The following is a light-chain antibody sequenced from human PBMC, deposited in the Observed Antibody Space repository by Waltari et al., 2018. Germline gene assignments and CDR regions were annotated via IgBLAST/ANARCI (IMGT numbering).Light chain of an antibody. V-gene: IGKV1-9*01. CDR3: QQFYSYPET. J-gene: IGKJ2*01. CDR2: ASS. CDR1: QGIRSY. Sequence: TCRVGQGIRSYLAGYQQKPGKAPKLLMYASSTLESGVPPRFSGSGFGTHFTLTISSLQPEYFATYHCQQFYSYPETFGQGTKLEIK.